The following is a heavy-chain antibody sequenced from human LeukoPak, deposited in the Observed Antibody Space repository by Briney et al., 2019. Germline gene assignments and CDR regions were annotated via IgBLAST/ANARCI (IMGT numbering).Heavy chain of an antibody. Sequence: PGGSLRLSCAASGFTFSDYYMSWIRQAPGKGLEWVPYISSSGSTIYYADSVKGRFTISRDNAKNSLFLQMNSLRADDTAVYYCARVNTVVVTKAYYYYMDVWGKGTTVTVSS. J-gene: IGHJ6*03. CDR3: ARVNTVVVTKAYYYYMDV. V-gene: IGHV3-11*04. CDR2: ISSSGSTI. D-gene: IGHD3-22*01. CDR1: GFTFSDYY.